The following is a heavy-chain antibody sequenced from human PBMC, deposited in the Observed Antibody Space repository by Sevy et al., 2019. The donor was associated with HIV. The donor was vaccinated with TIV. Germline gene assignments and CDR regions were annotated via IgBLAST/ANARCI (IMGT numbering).Heavy chain of an antibody. CDR3: TRDMYGIDY. CDR1: GFIFSTSP. J-gene: IGHJ4*02. V-gene: IGHV3-74*01. D-gene: IGHD2-8*01. CDR2: VDNDGSGT. Sequence: GGSLRLSCAASGFIFSTSPMHWVRQAPGKGLVWVSRVDNDGSGTNYADSVKGRFTISRDNAKNTVYLQMNSLRAEDTAVYYCTRDMYGIDYWGQGTLVTVSS.